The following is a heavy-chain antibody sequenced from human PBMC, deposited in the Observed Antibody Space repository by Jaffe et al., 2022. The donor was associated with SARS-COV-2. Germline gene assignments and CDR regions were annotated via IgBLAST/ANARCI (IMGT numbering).Heavy chain of an antibody. V-gene: IGHV4-34*01. CDR1: GGSFSGYY. Sequence: QVQLQQWGAGLLKPSETLSLTCAVYGGSFSGYYWSWIRQPPGKGLEWIGEINHSGSTNYNPSLKSRVTISVDTSKNQFSLKLSSVTAADTAVYYCARVGIAAAGSRVHWFDPWGQGTLVTVSS. D-gene: IGHD6-13*01. CDR2: INHSGST. CDR3: ARVGIAAAGSRVHWFDP. J-gene: IGHJ5*02.